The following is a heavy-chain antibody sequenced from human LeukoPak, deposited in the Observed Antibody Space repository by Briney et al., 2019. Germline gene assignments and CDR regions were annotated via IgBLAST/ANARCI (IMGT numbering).Heavy chain of an antibody. CDR3: ARDHYYGSGSYRFDP. CDR2: IYHSGST. D-gene: IGHD3-10*01. J-gene: IGHJ5*02. CDR1: GYSISSGYY. V-gene: IGHV4-38-2*02. Sequence: SETLSLTCTVSGYSISSGYYWGWIRQPPGKGLEWIGSIYHSGSTYYNPSLKSRVTISVDTSKNQFSLKLSSVTAADTAAYYCARDHYYGSGSYRFDPWGQGTLVTVSS.